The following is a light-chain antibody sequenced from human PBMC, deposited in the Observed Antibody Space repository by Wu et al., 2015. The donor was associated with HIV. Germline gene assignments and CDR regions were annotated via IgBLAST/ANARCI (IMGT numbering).Light chain of an antibody. Sequence: EIVLTQSPATLSLSPGERATLSCRASQRISSYLAWYQHKPGQAPRLLIYDASNRATGIPARFSGSGSGTDFTLTISSLEPEDFAVYYCLQCNSWPLTFGQGTRLEIK. CDR2: DAS. V-gene: IGKV3-11*01. CDR1: QRISSY. J-gene: IGKJ5*01. CDR3: LQCNSWPLT.